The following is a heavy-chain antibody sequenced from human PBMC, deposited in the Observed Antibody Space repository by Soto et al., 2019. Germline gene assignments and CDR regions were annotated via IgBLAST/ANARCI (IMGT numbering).Heavy chain of an antibody. J-gene: IGHJ5*02. Sequence: VQLVESGGGLVQPGGSLRLSCAASGFTVSSNYMSWVRQAPGKGLEWVSVIYSGGTTYYADSVKGRFTISRDNSKNTLYLQMNSRRAEDTAVYYWARNGDSSDYRGWFDPWGQGTLVTVSS. D-gene: IGHD3-22*01. CDR1: GFTVSSNY. CDR3: ARNGDSSDYRGWFDP. V-gene: IGHV3-66*01. CDR2: IYSGGTT.